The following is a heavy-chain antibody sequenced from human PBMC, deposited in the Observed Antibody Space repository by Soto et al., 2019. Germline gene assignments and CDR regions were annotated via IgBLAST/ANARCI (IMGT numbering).Heavy chain of an antibody. D-gene: IGHD3-22*01. CDR3: AKDPHYYYYSSGYPTSPYYYYGRDV. J-gene: IGHJ6*02. CDR1: GFTFSSYG. CDR2: ISYDGSNK. V-gene: IGHV3-30*18. Sequence: QVQLVESGGGVVQPGRSLRLSCAASGFTFSSYGMHWVRQAPGKGLEWVAVISYDGSNKYYADSVKGRFTISRDNSKNTLYMQMNSLRAEDTAVYYCAKDPHYYYYSSGYPTSPYYYYGRDVWGQGTTVTVSS.